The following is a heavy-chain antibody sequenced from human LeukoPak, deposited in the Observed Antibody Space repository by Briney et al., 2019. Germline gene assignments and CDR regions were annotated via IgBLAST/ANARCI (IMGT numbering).Heavy chain of an antibody. J-gene: IGHJ5*02. CDR2: IYYSGST. D-gene: IGHD6-13*01. CDR3: ARKGYSISWYSP. V-gene: IGHV4-59*01. CDR1: GGSISSYY. Sequence: SETLSLTCTVSGGSISSYYWNWIRQPPGKGLEWIGYIYYSGSTNSNPSLKSRVTISVDTSKNQFSLKLSSVTAADTAVYYCARKGYSISWYSPWGQGTLVTVSS.